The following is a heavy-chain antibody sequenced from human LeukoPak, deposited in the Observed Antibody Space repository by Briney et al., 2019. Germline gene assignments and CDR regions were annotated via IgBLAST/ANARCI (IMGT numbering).Heavy chain of an antibody. CDR1: GFTVSSNY. CDR2: IHSGGST. CDR3: ARGYYGMDV. V-gene: IGHV3-66*01. Sequence: TGGSLRLSCAGSGFTVSSNYMSWVRQAPGKGLDWVSVIHSGGSTYYADSVKGRFTISRDNSKTTLYLQMNSLRVEDTAVYYCARGYYGMDVWGQGTTVTVSS. J-gene: IGHJ6*02.